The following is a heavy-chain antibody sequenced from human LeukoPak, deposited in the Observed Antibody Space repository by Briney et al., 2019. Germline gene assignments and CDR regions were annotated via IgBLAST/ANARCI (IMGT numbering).Heavy chain of an antibody. CDR3: ARGADYYDSSGSQFDY. Sequence: ASVKVSCKASGYTFTSYDINWVRQATGQGLEWMGWMNPNSGDTGYAQKFQGRVTMTRNTSISTAYMELSSLRSEDTAVYYCARGADYYDSSGSQFDYWGQGTLVTVSS. V-gene: IGHV1-8*01. CDR2: MNPNSGDT. J-gene: IGHJ4*02. D-gene: IGHD3-22*01. CDR1: GYTFTSYD.